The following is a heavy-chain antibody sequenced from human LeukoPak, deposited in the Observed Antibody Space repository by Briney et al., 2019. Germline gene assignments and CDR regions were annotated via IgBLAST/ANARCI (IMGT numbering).Heavy chain of an antibody. CDR2: INPGDSDT. J-gene: IGHJ4*02. Sequence: GESLKISCKGSGYSFTTYWIGWVRQMPGKGLEYMGIINPGDSDTTYSPSFQGQVTISADKSISTVYLKWTSLKASDTAMYYCARQSRDGSKTRGYYFDYWGQGTLVTVSS. V-gene: IGHV5-51*01. D-gene: IGHD3-10*01. CDR3: ARQSRDGSKTRGYYFDY. CDR1: GYSFTTYW.